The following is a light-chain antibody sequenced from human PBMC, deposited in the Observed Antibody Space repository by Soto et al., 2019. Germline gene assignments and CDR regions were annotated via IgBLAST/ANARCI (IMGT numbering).Light chain of an antibody. CDR3: ASWDDRLGAVI. J-gene: IGLJ2*01. CDR1: SSDVGGYNY. V-gene: IGLV2-8*01. Sequence: QSVLTQPPSASGSPGQSVTISCSGTSSDVGGYNYVSWYQQHPGKAPKLMIYEVSQRPSGVPERISGSKSGTSASLAISGLRSEDEAVYYCASWDDRLGAVIFGGGTKVTVL. CDR2: EVS.